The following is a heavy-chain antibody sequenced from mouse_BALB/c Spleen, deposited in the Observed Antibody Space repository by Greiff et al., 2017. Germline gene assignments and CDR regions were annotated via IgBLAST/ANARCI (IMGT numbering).Heavy chain of an antibody. CDR2: IWGGGST. J-gene: IGHJ4*01. CDR3: ARTTYYRYDDGYAMDY. V-gene: IGHV2-6-4*01. Sequence: VQVVESGPGLVAPSQSLSITCTVSGFSLSRYSVHWVRQPPGKGLEWLGMIWGGGSTDYNSALKSRLSISKDNSKSQVFLKMNSLQTDDTAMYYCARTTYYRYDDGYAMDYWGQGTSVTVSS. D-gene: IGHD2-14*01. CDR1: GFSLSRYS.